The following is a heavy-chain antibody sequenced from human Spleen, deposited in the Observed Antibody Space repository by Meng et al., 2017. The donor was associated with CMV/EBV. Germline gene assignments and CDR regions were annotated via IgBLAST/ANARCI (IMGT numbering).Heavy chain of an antibody. Sequence: LSLTCAASGFTFRSYDMNWVRQAPGKGLEWVSYISSGGRAIYYADSVRGRFTISRDNAKNSLYLQMNSLRADDTAVYYCARMPSIIAAADYWGQGTLVTVSS. J-gene: IGHJ4*02. CDR1: GFTFRSYD. V-gene: IGHV3-48*03. D-gene: IGHD6-13*01. CDR3: ARMPSIIAAADY. CDR2: ISSGGRAI.